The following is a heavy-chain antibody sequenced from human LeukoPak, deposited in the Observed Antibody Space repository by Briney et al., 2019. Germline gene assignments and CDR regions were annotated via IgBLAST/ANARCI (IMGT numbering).Heavy chain of an antibody. CDR1: GGSISSSTYY. V-gene: IGHV4-39*01. CDR3: ARQRLSDSGAYFDY. D-gene: IGHD3-22*01. CDR2: IYYSGST. J-gene: IGHJ4*02. Sequence: SETLSLTCTVSGGSISSSTYYWDWIRQPPGKGLEWIGSIYYSGSTYYNPSLESRVTISVDTSKNQFTLKLSSVTAADTAMYYCARQRLSDSGAYFDYWGQGTLVTVSS.